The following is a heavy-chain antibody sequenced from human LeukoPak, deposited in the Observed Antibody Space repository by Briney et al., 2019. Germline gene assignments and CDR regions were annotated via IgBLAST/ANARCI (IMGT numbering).Heavy chain of an antibody. V-gene: IGHV3-23*01. CDR2: ISASGGST. Sequence: GGSLRLSCAASGFTFSSSAMSWVRQVPGKGLEWVSGISASGGSTSYADSVRGRFTISRDNSKNTLYVQMNSLRDEDTAVYYCASTPLYDILTGALDYWGQGTLVTVSS. CDR3: ASTPLYDILTGALDY. CDR1: GFTFSSSA. J-gene: IGHJ4*02. D-gene: IGHD3-9*01.